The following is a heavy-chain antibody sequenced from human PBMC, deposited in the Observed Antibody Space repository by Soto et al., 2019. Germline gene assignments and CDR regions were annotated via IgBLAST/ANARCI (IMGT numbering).Heavy chain of an antibody. V-gene: IGHV3-23*01. CDR3: AKDFWGGYCSSMDV. D-gene: IGHD2-2*01. CDR2: ISGSGGST. CDR1: GFTFSSYA. Sequence: PGGSLRLSCVASGFTFSSYAMSWVRQAPGKGLEWVSTISGSGGSTYYADSVKGRFTISRDNSKNTLYLQMNSLRSEDTAVYYCAKDFWGGYCSSMDVWGQGTMVTVSS. J-gene: IGHJ6*02.